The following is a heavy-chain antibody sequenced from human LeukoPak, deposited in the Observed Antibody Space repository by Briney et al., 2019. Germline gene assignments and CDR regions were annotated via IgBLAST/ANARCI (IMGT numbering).Heavy chain of an antibody. Sequence: ASETLSLTCTVSGGSISYYYWSWIRQPAGKGLEWIGRISTSGSTNCNPSLKSRVTMSLDTSKNQFSLKLSSVTAADTAVYYCARGDDSSGQGYWGQGALVTVSS. J-gene: IGHJ4*02. D-gene: IGHD3-22*01. CDR1: GGSISYYY. CDR2: ISTSGST. V-gene: IGHV4-4*07. CDR3: ARGDDSSGQGY.